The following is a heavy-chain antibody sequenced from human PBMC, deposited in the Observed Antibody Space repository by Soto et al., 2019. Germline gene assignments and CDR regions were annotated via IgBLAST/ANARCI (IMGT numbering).Heavy chain of an antibody. V-gene: IGHV3-30*18. CDR2: ISYDGSNK. D-gene: IGHD2-8*01. CDR1: GFTFSSSG. CDR3: AKDRGYCTNGVCYNYYYYGMDV. J-gene: IGHJ6*02. Sequence: GGSLRLSCAASGFTFSSSGMHWVRQAPGKGLEWVAVISYDGSNKYYADSVKGRFTISRDNSKNTLYLQMNSLRAEDTAVYYCAKDRGYCTNGVCYNYYYYGMDVWGQGTTVTVSS.